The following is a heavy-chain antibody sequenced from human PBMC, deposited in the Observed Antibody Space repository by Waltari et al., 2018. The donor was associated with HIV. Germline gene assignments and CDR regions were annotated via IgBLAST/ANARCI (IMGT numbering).Heavy chain of an antibody. V-gene: IGHV3-30-3*01. Sequence: QVQLVESGGGVVQPGGSLRLSCAASGFPFSRYAIHWVRQAPGKGLEWVAVISYDGSNKYYADSVKGRFTISRDNSKNTLYLQMNSLRTEDTAVYYCARGGNGWLPDGYWGQGTLVTVSS. CDR2: ISYDGSNK. CDR1: GFPFSRYA. CDR3: ARGGNGWLPDGY. J-gene: IGHJ4*02. D-gene: IGHD2-2*03.